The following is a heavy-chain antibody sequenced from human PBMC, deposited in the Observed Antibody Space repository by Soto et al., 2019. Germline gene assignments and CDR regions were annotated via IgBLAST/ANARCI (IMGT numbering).Heavy chain of an antibody. J-gene: IGHJ6*02. CDR1: GGSFSGYY. Sequence: PSETLSLTCAVYGGSFSGYYWSWIRQPPGKGLEWIGEINHSGSTNYNPSLKSRVTISVDTSKNRFSLKLSSVTAADTAVYYCARARRVYGMDVWGQGTTVTVSS. CDR2: INHSGST. CDR3: ARARRVYGMDV. V-gene: IGHV4-34*01.